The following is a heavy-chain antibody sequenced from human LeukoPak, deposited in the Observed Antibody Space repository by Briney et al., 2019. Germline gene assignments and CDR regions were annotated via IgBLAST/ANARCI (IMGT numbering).Heavy chain of an antibody. Sequence: ASVKVSCXASGYTFTSYDINWVRQATGQGLEWMGWMNPNSGNTGYAQKFQGRVTITRNTSISTAYMELSSLRSEDTAVYYCARVSGIDAFDIWGQGTMVTVSS. CDR2: MNPNSGNT. CDR3: ARVSGIDAFDI. D-gene: IGHD1-26*01. V-gene: IGHV1-8*03. CDR1: GYTFTSYD. J-gene: IGHJ3*02.